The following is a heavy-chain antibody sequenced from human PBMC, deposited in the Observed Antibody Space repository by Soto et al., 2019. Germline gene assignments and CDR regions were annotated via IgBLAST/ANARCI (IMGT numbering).Heavy chain of an antibody. CDR1: GGSISSGGYY. V-gene: IGHV4-31*03. D-gene: IGHD6-13*01. J-gene: IGHJ4*02. CDR3: ARDGYTTGYSFFDY. CDR2: IYYSGST. Sequence: SETLSLTCTVSGGSISSGGYYWSWIRQHPGKGLEWIGYIYYSGSTYYNPSLKSRVTISVDTSKNQFSLKLSSVTAADTAVYYCARDGYTTGYSFFDYWGQGTLVTVSS.